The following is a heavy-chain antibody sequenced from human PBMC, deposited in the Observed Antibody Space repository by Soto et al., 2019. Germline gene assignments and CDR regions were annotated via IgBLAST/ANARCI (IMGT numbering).Heavy chain of an antibody. CDR3: AIWGYCSSTSCYVPLYYYYYGMDV. V-gene: IGHV1-8*01. J-gene: IGHJ6*02. CDR2: MNPNSGNT. CDR1: GYTFTSYD. D-gene: IGHD2-2*01. Sequence: ASVKVSCKASGYTFTSYDINWVRQATGQGLEWVGWMNPNSGNTGYAQKFQGRVTMTRNTSISTAYMELGSLRSEDTAVYYCAIWGYCSSTSCYVPLYYYYYGMDVWGQGTTVTVSS.